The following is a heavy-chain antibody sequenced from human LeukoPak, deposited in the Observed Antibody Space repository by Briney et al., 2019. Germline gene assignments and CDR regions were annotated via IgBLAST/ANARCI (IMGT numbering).Heavy chain of an antibody. J-gene: IGHJ5*02. Sequence: SETLSLTCTVSGGSISSYYWSWIRQPAGKGLEWIGRTYTSRSTNYNPSLKSRVTMSVDTSKNQFSLKLSSVTAADTAVYYCARLVPAYSSSWHWWFDPWGQGTLVTVSS. CDR3: ARLVPAYSSSWHWWFDP. D-gene: IGHD6-13*01. CDR2: TYTSRST. V-gene: IGHV4-4*07. CDR1: GGSISSYY.